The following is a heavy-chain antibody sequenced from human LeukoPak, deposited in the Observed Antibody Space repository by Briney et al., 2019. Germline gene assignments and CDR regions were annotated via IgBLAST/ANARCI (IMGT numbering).Heavy chain of an antibody. CDR2: IYHSGST. CDR1: GGSINIYY. D-gene: IGHD3-9*01. Sequence: SETLSLTCTDSGGSINIYYWSWIRQPPGKGLEWIGYIYHSGSTKYNPSLKSRVTISVDTPKNQFSLNLSSVTAADTALYYCARGGRYDVLTGYYGFDYWGQGTLVTVSS. J-gene: IGHJ4*02. V-gene: IGHV4-59*01. CDR3: ARGGRYDVLTGYYGFDY.